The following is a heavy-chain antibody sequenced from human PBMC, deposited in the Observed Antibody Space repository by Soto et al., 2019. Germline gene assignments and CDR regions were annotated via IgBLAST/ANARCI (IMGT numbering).Heavy chain of an antibody. V-gene: IGHV1-18*01. J-gene: IGHJ5*02. CDR1: GYTFTSYG. Sequence: QVQLVQSGAEVKKPGASVKVSCKASGYTFTSYGISWVRQAPGQGLEWMGWISAYNGNTNYAQKLQGRDTMTTDTSTSTAYMELRSLRSDDTAVYYCARDLVTYYDFWSGYYTPNWFDPWGQGTLVTVSS. CDR2: ISAYNGNT. D-gene: IGHD3-3*01. CDR3: ARDLVTYYDFWSGYYTPNWFDP.